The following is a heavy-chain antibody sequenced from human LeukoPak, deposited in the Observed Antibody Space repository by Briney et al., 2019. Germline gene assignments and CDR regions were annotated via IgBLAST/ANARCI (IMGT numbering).Heavy chain of an antibody. CDR2: IRYDGSNK. CDR3: AKVKDYDFWSGSKEI. D-gene: IGHD3-3*01. J-gene: IGHJ4*02. CDR1: GFTFSSYG. Sequence: PGGSLRLSCAASGFTFSSYGMHWVRQAPGKGLEWVAFIRYDGSNKYYADSVKGRFTISRDNSKNTLYLQMNSLRAEDTAVYYCAKVKDYDFWSGSKEIWGQGTLVTVSS. V-gene: IGHV3-30*02.